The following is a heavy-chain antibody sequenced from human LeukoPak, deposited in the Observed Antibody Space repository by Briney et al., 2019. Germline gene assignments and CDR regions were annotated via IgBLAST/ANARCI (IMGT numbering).Heavy chain of an antibody. Sequence: PGGSLRLSCAASGLTFSSHWMHWVRQAPGRGLVWVSRITNDGSSTTYADSVKGRFTISRDNAKNTLFLQVNSLRVEDTAIYFCAKDTGMVRGVSDYWGQGALVPVSS. V-gene: IGHV3-74*01. D-gene: IGHD3-10*01. CDR3: AKDTGMVRGVSDY. CDR2: ITNDGSST. CDR1: GLTFSSHW. J-gene: IGHJ4*02.